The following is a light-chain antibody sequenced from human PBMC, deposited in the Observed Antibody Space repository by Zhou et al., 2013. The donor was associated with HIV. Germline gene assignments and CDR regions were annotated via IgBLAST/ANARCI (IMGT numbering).Light chain of an antibody. CDR3: MQSIQLPRT. J-gene: IGKJ1*01. Sequence: DIVMTQTPLSLSVTPGQPASISCKSSQSLLHSDGKTYLYWYLQKPGQSPQLLIYGVSNRFSGVPDRFSGSKSGTDFTLKISRVEAEDVGVYYCMQSIQLPRTFGQGTKVEIK. CDR2: GVS. CDR1: QSLLHSDGKTY. V-gene: IGKV2D-29*02.